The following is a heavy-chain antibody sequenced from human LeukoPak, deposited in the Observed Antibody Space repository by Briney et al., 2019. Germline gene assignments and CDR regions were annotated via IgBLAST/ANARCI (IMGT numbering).Heavy chain of an antibody. CDR1: GYTFTSYY. CDR2: INPSGGNT. D-gene: IGHD4-11*01. V-gene: IGHV1-46*01. J-gene: IGHJ5*02. CDR3: ARDSQGALYSNYFWFETLRSDWFDP. Sequence: ASVKVSCKASGYTFTSYYMHWVRQAPGQGLEWMGIINPSGGNTSYAQKFQGRVTMTRDTSTSTVYMELSSLRSEDTAVYYCARDSQGALYSNYFWFETLRSDWFDPWGQGTLVTVSS.